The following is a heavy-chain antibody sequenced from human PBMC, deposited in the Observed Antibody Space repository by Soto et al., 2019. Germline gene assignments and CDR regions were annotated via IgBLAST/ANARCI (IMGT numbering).Heavy chain of an antibody. D-gene: IGHD1-26*01. J-gene: IGHJ4*02. Sequence: PGGSLRLSCAASGFTFSSYAMSWVRQAPGKGLEWVSAISGSGGSTYYADSVKGRFTISRDNSKNTLYLQMNSLRAEDTAVYYCAKDGREWELPPLIDYWGQGTLVTVSS. CDR2: ISGSGGST. V-gene: IGHV3-23*01. CDR1: GFTFSSYA. CDR3: AKDGREWELPPLIDY.